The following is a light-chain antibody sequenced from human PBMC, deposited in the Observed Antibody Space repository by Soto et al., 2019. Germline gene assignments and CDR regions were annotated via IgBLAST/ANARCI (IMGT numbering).Light chain of an antibody. CDR3: AAWDDSVWV. CDR2: NDV. CDR1: TSNIGTNT. Sequence: QSVLTQPPSASGTPGPAVTISCSGSTSNIGTNTVKWYQQVPGSAPKILIYNDVQRPSGVPDRFSGSKSGTSASLVISGLQSEDEADYYCAAWDDSVWVFGGGTKLTVL. V-gene: IGLV1-44*01. J-gene: IGLJ3*02.